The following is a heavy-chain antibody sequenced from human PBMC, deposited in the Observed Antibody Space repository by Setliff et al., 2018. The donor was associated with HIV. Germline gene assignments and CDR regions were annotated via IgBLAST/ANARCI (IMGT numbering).Heavy chain of an antibody. J-gene: IGHJ4*02. CDR2: INHSGNT. D-gene: IGHD3-10*01. CDR1: EGSFSGYY. Sequence: SETLSLTCTVNEGSFSGYYWMWIRQSPGEGLEWIGEINHSGNTNYNPSLKSRVTMSGDTSKNQFSLNLTSVTAADTAVYFCARGLGRGSGTYYNPPGYWGPGTLVTVSS. V-gene: IGHV4-34*01. CDR3: ARGLGRGSGTYYNPPGY.